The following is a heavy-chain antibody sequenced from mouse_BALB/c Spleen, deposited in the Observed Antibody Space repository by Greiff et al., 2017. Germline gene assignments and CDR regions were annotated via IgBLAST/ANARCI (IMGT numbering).Heavy chain of an antibody. CDR2: ISYSGST. CDR3: ARIDYRYDGYAMDY. J-gene: IGHJ4*01. V-gene: IGHV3-2*02. Sequence: VQLQQSGPGLVKPSQSLSLTCTVTGYSITSDYAWNWIRQFPGNKLEWMGYISYSGSTSYNPSLKSRTSITRDTSKNQFFLQLNSVTTEDTATYYCARIDYRYDGYAMDYWGQGTSVTVSS. D-gene: IGHD2-14*01. CDR1: GYSITSDYA.